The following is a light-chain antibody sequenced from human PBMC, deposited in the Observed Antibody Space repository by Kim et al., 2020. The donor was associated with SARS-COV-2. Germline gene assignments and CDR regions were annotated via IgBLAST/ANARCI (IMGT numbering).Light chain of an antibody. CDR2: GAY. CDR1: QSVSSN. V-gene: IGKV3-15*01. CDR3: QQYDNWPPLT. J-gene: IGKJ4*01. Sequence: EIVITQFPATLSVSPGESATLSCRASQSVSSNLAWYQQKPGQAPRLVIYGAYVRATGIPARFSGSGSGTEFTLTISSLQSEDFAVYYCQQYDNWPPLTIGGGTKVDIK.